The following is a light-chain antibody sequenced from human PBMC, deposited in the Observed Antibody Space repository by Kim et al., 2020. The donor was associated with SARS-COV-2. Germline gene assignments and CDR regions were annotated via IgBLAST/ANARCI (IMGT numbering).Light chain of an antibody. Sequence: SDSQGERATLSRRTSQSVSRNLAWYQQQPGQAPRLLISGASTWATGIPARFSGSGSGTEFTLTISSLQSEDFAVYYCQQYNNWPYTFGQGTKLEI. CDR2: GAS. CDR1: QSVSRN. J-gene: IGKJ2*01. V-gene: IGKV3-15*01. CDR3: QQYNNWPYT.